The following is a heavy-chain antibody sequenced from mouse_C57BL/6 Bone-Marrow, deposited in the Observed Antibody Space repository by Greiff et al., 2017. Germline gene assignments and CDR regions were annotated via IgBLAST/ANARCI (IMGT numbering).Heavy chain of an antibody. D-gene: IGHD2-13*01. CDR3: AREGDMTSRYFDY. Sequence: QVQLQQPGAELVKPGASVKLSCKASGYTFISYWMQWVKQRPGQGLEWIGEIDPSDSYTNYNQKFKGKATLTVDTSSSTAYMQLSSLTSEDSAVYYCAREGDMTSRYFDYWGQGTTLTVSS. J-gene: IGHJ2*01. CDR2: IDPSDSYT. CDR1: GYTFISYW. V-gene: IGHV1-50*01.